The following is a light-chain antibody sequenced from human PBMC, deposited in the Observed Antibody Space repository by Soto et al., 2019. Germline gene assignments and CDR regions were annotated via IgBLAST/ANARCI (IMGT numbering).Light chain of an antibody. J-gene: IGKJ1*01. Sequence: EIVLTQAPGTLSLSPGDRATVSCWASQSVSSNYLAWYQQKPGQAPRLLIYGASRRATGIPDRFSGSGSGTDFTPTISRLEPEDFAVYYCNRYGNSRTCGQGNKGAIK. V-gene: IGKV3-20*01. CDR3: NRYGNSRT. CDR2: GAS. CDR1: QSVSSNY.